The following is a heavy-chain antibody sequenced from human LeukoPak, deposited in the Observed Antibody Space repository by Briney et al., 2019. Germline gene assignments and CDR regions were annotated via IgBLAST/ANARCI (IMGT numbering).Heavy chain of an antibody. D-gene: IGHD2-15*01. CDR1: GYTFTSYG. CDR3: ARDRVVVAANVYYGMDV. CDR2: ISAYNGNT. J-gene: IGHJ6*02. Sequence: ASVKVSCKASGYTFTSYGISWVRQAPGQGLEWIGWISAYNGNTNYAQKLQGRVTMTTDTSTSTAYMELRSLRSDDTAVYYCARDRVVVAANVYYGMDVWGQGTTVTVSS. V-gene: IGHV1-18*01.